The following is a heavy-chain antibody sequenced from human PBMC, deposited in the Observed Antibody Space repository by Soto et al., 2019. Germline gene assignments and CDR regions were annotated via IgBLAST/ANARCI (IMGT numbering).Heavy chain of an antibody. CDR2: IYPGDSDT. CDR3: AAWIFSYGMDV. CDR1: GYTFTNYW. Sequence: PGESLKISCKGSGYTFTNYWIGWVRQMHGKGLVWMGIIYPGDSDTKYNPSFQGQVTISPDQSSTTTYAQWSSLTASDPAIYYCAAWIFSYGMDVLAQGTRVTVCS. V-gene: IGHV5-51*01. J-gene: IGHJ6*01. D-gene: IGHD1-1*01.